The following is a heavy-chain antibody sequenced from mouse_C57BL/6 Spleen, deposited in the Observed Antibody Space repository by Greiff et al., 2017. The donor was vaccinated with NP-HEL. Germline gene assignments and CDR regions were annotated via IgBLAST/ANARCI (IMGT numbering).Heavy chain of an antibody. Sequence: EVMLVESGGGLVKPGGSLKLSCAASGFTFSSYTMSWVRQTPEKRLEWVATISGGGGNTYYPDRVKGRFTISRDNAKNTLYLQMSSLRSEDTALYYCAIGQAYSTWFAYWGQGTLVTVSA. J-gene: IGHJ3*01. CDR1: GFTFSSYT. V-gene: IGHV5-9*01. CDR3: AIGQAYSTWFAY. CDR2: ISGGGGNT. D-gene: IGHD2-5*01.